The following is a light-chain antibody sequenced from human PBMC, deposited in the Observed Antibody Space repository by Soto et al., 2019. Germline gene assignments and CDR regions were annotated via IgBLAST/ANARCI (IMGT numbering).Light chain of an antibody. CDR1: SSDVGGYNY. CDR3: SSYTSSSIL. CDR2: DVS. J-gene: IGLJ2*01. Sequence: QSALTQPASVSGSPGQSFTISCTGTSSDVGGYNYVSWYQQHPGKAPKLMIYDVSNRPSGVSNRFSGSKSGNTASLTISGLQAEDEADYYGSSYTSSSILFGGGTKLTVL. V-gene: IGLV2-14*01.